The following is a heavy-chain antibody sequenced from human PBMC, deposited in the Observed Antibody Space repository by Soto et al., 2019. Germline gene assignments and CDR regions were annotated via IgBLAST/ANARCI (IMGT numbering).Heavy chain of an antibody. V-gene: IGHV3-74*01. D-gene: IGHD4-4*01. CDR1: GFNFSNYW. CDR2: MNSAGNSI. J-gene: IGHJ6*02. CDR3: ARGTTTRGNYYYGMDV. Sequence: GGSLRLSCAASGFNFSNYWMHWVRQAPGKGLVWVSRMNSAGNSINYADSVKGRFTISRDNAKNTLYLQMHSLRVEDTAVYFCARGTTTRGNYYYGMDVWGQGNAVTVSS.